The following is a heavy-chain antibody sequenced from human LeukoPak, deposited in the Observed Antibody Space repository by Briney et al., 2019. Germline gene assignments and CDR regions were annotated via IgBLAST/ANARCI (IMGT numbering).Heavy chain of an antibody. V-gene: IGHV1-69*05. D-gene: IGHD4-17*01. CDR3: ARDVHGDYGSGWFDP. CDR1: GYTFTSYD. J-gene: IGHJ5*02. CDR2: IMPLFGTA. Sequence: SVKVSCKASGYTFTSYDINWVRQATGQGLEWLGGIMPLFGTAGYAQKFQGRVTITKDESTRTVYLELTSLTSDDTAVYYCARDVHGDYGSGWFDPWGQGTLVSVSS.